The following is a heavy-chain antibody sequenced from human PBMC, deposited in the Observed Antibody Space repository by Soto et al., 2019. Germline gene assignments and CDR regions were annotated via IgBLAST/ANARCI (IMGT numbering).Heavy chain of an antibody. J-gene: IGHJ6*02. CDR2: ISYDGSNK. CDR3: ARDRLSYNWNDFPYSYYGMDV. D-gene: IGHD1-1*01. V-gene: IGHV3-30-3*01. CDR1: GFTFSSYA. Sequence: QVQLVESGGGVVQPGRSLRLSCAASGFTFSSYAMHWVRQAPGKGLEWVAVISYDGSNKYYADSVKGRFTISRDNSKNTLYLQMNSLRAEDTAVYYCARDRLSYNWNDFPYSYYGMDVWGQGTTVTVSS.